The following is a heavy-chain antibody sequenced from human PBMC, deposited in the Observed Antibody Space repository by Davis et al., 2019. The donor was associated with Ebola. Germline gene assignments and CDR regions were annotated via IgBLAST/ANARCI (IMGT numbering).Heavy chain of an antibody. CDR2: IYYTGST. J-gene: IGHJ4*02. CDR3: ARQRFYCSSTSCYFGFDY. Sequence: MPSETLSLTCTVPGGSISSSSYYWGWIRQPPGKGLVWIGSIYYTGSTYYNPSLKSRVTISVDTSKNQFSLKLSSVTAADTAVYYCARQRFYCSSTSCYFGFDYWGRGTLVTVSS. CDR1: GGSISSSSYY. V-gene: IGHV4-39*01. D-gene: IGHD2-2*01.